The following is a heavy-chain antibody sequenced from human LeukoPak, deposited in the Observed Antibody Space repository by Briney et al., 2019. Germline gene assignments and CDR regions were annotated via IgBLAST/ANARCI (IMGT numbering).Heavy chain of an antibody. CDR2: ISWNSGSI. J-gene: IGHJ4*02. CDR3: AKETATGHFDY. CDR1: GFTFGDYA. D-gene: IGHD6-13*01. Sequence: GGSLRLSCVASGFTFGDYAMHWVRLVPGKGLEWVSGISWNSGSIGYADSVKGRFTISRDNAKNSLYLQMNSLRAEDMALYYCAKETATGHFDYWGQGTLATVSS. V-gene: IGHV3-9*03.